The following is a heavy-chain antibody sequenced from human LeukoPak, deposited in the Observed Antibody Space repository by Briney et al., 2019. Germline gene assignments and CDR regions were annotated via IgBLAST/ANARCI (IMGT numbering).Heavy chain of an antibody. V-gene: IGHV4-4*07. J-gene: IGHJ4*02. Sequence: SETLSLTCTVPGGSISSYYYTWIRQPAGKGLEWIGRIYTSGSTNYNPSLKSRVTMSVDTSKNQFSLKLSSVTAADTAVYYCARWGEYDILTGYFDYWGQGTLVTVSS. D-gene: IGHD3-9*01. CDR3: ARWGEYDILTGYFDY. CDR1: GGSISSYY. CDR2: IYTSGST.